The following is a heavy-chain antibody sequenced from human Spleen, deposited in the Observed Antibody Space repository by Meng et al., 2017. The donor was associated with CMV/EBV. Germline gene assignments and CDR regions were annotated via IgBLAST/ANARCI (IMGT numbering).Heavy chain of an antibody. J-gene: IGHJ6*02. CDR1: GFTFDDYA. D-gene: IGHD2/OR15-2a*01. CDR3: AKGSDFRSHYYYGMDV. V-gene: IGHV3-9*01. CDR2: ITWNSGTI. Sequence: SLKISCAASGFTFDDYAMHWVRQAQGKGLEWVSGITWNSGTIVYADSVKGRFTISRDNAKSSLFLQMNSLRAEDTALYYCAKGSDFRSHYYYGMDVWGQGTTVTVSS.